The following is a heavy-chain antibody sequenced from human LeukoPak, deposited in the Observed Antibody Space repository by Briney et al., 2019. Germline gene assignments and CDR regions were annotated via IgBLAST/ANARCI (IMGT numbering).Heavy chain of an antibody. CDR2: IYPGDSDT. D-gene: IGHD1-26*01. Sequence: GESLQISCKGSGYSFTSYWIGWVRQMPGKGLEWMGIIYPGDSDTRYSPSFQGQVTISADKSISTAYLQWNSLKASDTAMYYCAKPSGSYRQGLRHFDYWGQGTLVTVSS. CDR3: AKPSGSYRQGLRHFDY. V-gene: IGHV5-51*01. J-gene: IGHJ4*02. CDR1: GYSFTSYW.